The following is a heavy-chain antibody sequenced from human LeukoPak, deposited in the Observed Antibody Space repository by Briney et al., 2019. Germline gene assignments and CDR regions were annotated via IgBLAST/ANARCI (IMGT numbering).Heavy chain of an antibody. CDR2: IKKDGSEK. J-gene: IGHJ5*02. V-gene: IGHV3-7*01. Sequence: PGGSLRLSCAASGFTFSSYWMSWVRQAPGKGLEWVANIKKDGSEKYYVDSVKGRFTISRDNAKTSVYLQMNSLRAEDTAVYYCARDRYSGYGGFDPWGQGTLVTVSS. CDR1: GFTFSSYW. D-gene: IGHD5-12*01. CDR3: ARDRYSGYGGFDP.